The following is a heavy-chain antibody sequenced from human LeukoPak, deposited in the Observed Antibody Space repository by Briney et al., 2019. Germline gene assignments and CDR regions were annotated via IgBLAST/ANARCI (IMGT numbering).Heavy chain of an antibody. V-gene: IGHV4-39*07. J-gene: IGHJ4*02. Sequence: SETPSLTCTVSGGSISSSSYYWGWIRQPPGKGLEWIGNIYYSGSTYYNPSLKSRVTISVDTSKNQFSLKLSSVTAADTAVYYCARSSSGCFDSWGQGTLVTVSS. CDR2: IYYSGST. CDR1: GGSISSSSYY. CDR3: ARSSSGCFDS. D-gene: IGHD6-19*01.